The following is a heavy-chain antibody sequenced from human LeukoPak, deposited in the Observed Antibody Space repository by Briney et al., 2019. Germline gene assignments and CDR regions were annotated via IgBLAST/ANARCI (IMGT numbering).Heavy chain of an antibody. CDR2: FDPEDGET. V-gene: IGHV1-24*01. CDR1: GYTLTELS. D-gene: IGHD3-9*01. Sequence: ASVKVSCKVSGYTLTELSMHWVRQAPGKGLEWMGGFDPEDGETIYAQKFQGRVTMTEDTSTDTAYMELSSLRSEDTAVYYCARVPVNSYYDILTGPNWFDPWGQGTLVTVSS. CDR3: ARVPVNSYYDILTGPNWFDP. J-gene: IGHJ5*02.